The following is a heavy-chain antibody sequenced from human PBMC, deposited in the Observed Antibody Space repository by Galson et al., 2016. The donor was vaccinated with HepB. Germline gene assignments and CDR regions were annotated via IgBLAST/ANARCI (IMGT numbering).Heavy chain of an antibody. CDR3: ARDRNYGSGSLFDS. J-gene: IGHJ4*02. D-gene: IGHD3-10*01. V-gene: IGHV3-11*01. Sequence: SLRLSCAASGFSFNDFYMSWIRQPPGKALEWISYISHSGNTREYADSVKGRFTVSRDNNKNSVYLQLSSVTAADTALYYCARDRNYGSGSLFDSWGQGTLVTVSS. CDR1: GFSFNDFY. CDR2: ISHSGNTR.